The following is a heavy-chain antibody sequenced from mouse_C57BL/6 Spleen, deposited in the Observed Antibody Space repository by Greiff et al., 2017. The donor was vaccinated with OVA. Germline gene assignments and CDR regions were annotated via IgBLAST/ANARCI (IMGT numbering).Heavy chain of an antibody. J-gene: IGHJ2*01. V-gene: IGHV1-69*01. CDR2: IDPSDSYT. Sequence: QVQLQQPGAELVMPGASVKLSCKASGYTFTSYWMHWVKQRPGQGLEWIGEIDPSDSYTNYNQKFKGKSTLTVDKSSSTAYMQLSSLTSEDSAVYYCARCDGLYYFDDWGQGTTLTVSS. CDR3: ARCDGLYYFDD. CDR1: GYTFTSYW. D-gene: IGHD2-3*01.